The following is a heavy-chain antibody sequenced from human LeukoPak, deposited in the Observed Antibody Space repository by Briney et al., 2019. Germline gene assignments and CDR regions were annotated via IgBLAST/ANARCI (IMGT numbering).Heavy chain of an antibody. J-gene: IGHJ6*02. CDR1: GFTFSDYY. D-gene: IGHD4-11*01. CDR3: ARAPHYSNYGPYYYGMDV. V-gene: IGHV3-11*06. CDR2: ISSSSSYT. Sequence: GGSLRLSCAASGFTFSDYYMSWIRQAPGKGLEWVSYISSSSSYTNYADSVKGRFTISRDNAKNSLYPQMNSLRAEDTAVYYCARAPHYSNYGPYYYGMDVWGQGTTVTVSS.